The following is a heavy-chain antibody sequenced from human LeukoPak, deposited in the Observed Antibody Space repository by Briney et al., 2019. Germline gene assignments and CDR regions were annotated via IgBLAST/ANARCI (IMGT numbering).Heavy chain of an antibody. V-gene: IGHV1-2*02. CDR2: INPNSGGT. D-gene: IGHD6-6*01. Sequence: ASVKVSCKASGYTFTGYYMHWVRQAPGQGLEWMGWINPNSGGTNYAQKFQGRVTMTRDTSISTAYMELSRLRSDDTAVYYCARGPPARYSSSSGWFDPWGQGTLVTVSS. CDR3: ARGPPARYSSSSGWFDP. J-gene: IGHJ5*02. CDR1: GYTFTGYY.